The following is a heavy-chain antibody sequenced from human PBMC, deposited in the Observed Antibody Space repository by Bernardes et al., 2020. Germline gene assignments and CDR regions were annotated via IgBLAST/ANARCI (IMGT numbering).Heavy chain of an antibody. CDR1: GGSISSYY. V-gene: IGHV4-59*01. J-gene: IGHJ4*02. Sequence: SETLSLTCTVSGGSISSYYWSWLRHPPGKGLEWLGYIYYSGSTNYNPSLKSRVTISVDTSKNQFSLKLSSVTAADTAVYYCSRDRRGYSYGNHFDYWGQGSLVTVAS. CDR3: SRDRRGYSYGNHFDY. D-gene: IGHD5-18*01. CDR2: IYYSGST.